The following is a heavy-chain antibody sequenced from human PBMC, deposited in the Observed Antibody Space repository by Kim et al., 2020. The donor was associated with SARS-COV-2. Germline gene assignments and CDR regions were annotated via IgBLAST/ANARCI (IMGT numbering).Heavy chain of an antibody. D-gene: IGHD6-19*01. CDR3: AKLGGKLAVGVLYG. Sequence: GGSLRLSCAASGLTFTSYGMSWVRQAPGKGLEWVSGISGNGGTTENADSVKGRFTLSRYNSKNMVYLQMNSLRAEDTAVYYCAKLGGKLAVGVLYGWGQG. CDR2: ISGNGGTT. V-gene: IGHV3-23*01. J-gene: IGHJ1*01. CDR1: GLTFTSYG.